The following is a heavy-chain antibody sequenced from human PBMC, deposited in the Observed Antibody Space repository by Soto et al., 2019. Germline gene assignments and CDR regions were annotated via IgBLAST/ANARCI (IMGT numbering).Heavy chain of an antibody. CDR2: IWYDGSNK. CDR1: GFTFSSYG. CDR3: ARDQWGDCSGGSCYSSWFDP. J-gene: IGHJ5*02. Sequence: QVQLVESGGGVVQPGRSLRLSCAASGFTFSSYGMHWVRQAPGKGLEWVAVIWYDGSNKYYADSVKGRFTISRDNSKNTLYLQMNSLRAEDTAVYYCARDQWGDCSGGSCYSSWFDPWGQGTLVTVSS. V-gene: IGHV3-33*01. D-gene: IGHD2-15*01.